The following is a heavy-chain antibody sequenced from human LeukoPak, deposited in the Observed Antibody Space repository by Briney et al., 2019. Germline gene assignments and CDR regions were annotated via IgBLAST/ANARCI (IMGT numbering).Heavy chain of an antibody. J-gene: IGHJ2*01. CDR3: ARGRKDWYVDL. CDR1: GFTFSSYW. CDR2: INSDGSST. D-gene: IGHD1-14*01. V-gene: IGHV3-74*01. Sequence: PGGSLRLSCGASGFTFSSYWMHWVRQAPGKGLVWVSRINSDGSSTSYADSVKGRFTISRDNAKNTLYLQMNSLRAEDTAVHYCARGRKDWYVDLWGRGTLVTVSS.